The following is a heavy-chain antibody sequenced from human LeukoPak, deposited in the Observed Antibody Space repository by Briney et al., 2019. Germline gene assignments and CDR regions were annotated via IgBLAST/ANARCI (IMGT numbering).Heavy chain of an antibody. V-gene: IGHV1-18*01. J-gene: IGHJ6*02. Sequence: ASVKVSCKASGYTFTSYGISWVRQAPGQGLEWMGWISAYNGNTNYAQKLQGRVTMTTDTSTSTAYMELRSLRSEDTAVYYCASSSAREDYYYYGMDVWGQGTTVTVSS. CDR3: ASSSAREDYYYYGMDV. D-gene: IGHD2-15*01. CDR1: GYTFTSYG. CDR2: ISAYNGNT.